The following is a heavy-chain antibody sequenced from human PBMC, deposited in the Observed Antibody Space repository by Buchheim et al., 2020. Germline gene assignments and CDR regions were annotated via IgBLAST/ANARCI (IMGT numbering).Heavy chain of an antibody. D-gene: IGHD1-26*01. CDR3: ARDWWELLGSQGRYYYGMDV. J-gene: IGHJ6*02. V-gene: IGHV3-7*01. Sequence: EVQLVESGGGLVQPGGSLRLSCAASGFTFSSYWMSWVRQAPGKGLEWVANIKQDGSEKYYVDSVKGRFTISRDNAKNSLYLQMNSLIAEDTAVYYCARDWWELLGSQGRYYYGMDVWGQGTT. CDR1: GFTFSSYW. CDR2: IKQDGSEK.